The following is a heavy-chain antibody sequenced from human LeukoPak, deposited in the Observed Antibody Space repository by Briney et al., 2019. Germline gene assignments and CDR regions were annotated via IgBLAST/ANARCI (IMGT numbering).Heavy chain of an antibody. CDR3: ARLLSSGWFDP. CDR2: VYYNGDA. D-gene: IGHD2/OR15-2a*01. J-gene: IGHJ5*02. CDR1: GGSISSSGSY. Sequence: SETLSLTCTVSGGSISSSGSYWAWIRQPPGKGLEWIANVYYNGDAYCNSSLYSRVTISADTSKNQFSLNLRSVTAADTAVYYCARLLSSGWFDPWGQGTLVTVSS. V-gene: IGHV4-39*01.